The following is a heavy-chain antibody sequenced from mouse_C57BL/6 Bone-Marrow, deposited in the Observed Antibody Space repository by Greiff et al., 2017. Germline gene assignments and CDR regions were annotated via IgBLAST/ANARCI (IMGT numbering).Heavy chain of an antibody. CDR1: GYTFTSYW. CDR2: IHPNSGST. Sequence: QVQLQQPGAELVKPGASVKLSCKASGYTFTSYWMHWVKQRPGQGLEWIGMIHPNSGSTNYNEKFKSKATLTVDKSSSTAYMQLSSLTSEDSAVYYCAGSGFNWGWLAYWGQGTLVTVSA. D-gene: IGHD4-1*01. V-gene: IGHV1-64*01. J-gene: IGHJ3*01. CDR3: AGSGFNWGWLAY.